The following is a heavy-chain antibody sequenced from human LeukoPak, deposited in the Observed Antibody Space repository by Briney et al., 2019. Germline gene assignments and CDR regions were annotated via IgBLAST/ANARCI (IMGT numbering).Heavy chain of an antibody. D-gene: IGHD6-19*01. J-gene: IGHJ2*01. Sequence: GGSLRLSCVASGFSISDYSMNWVRQAPGKELEWVSYISSNNIMYYADSVKGRFTISRDNGKNSLYLQMNSLRDEDTAAYYCARDRAVAGHTYWYFDLWGRGTLVTVSS. CDR2: ISSNNIM. CDR3: ARDRAVAGHTYWYFDL. CDR1: GFSISDYS. V-gene: IGHV3-48*02.